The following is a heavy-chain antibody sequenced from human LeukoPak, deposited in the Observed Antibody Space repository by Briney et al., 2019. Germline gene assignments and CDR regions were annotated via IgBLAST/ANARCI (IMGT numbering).Heavy chain of an antibody. V-gene: IGHV1-24*01. CDR2: FDPEDGET. Sequence: GASVKVSCKVSGYTLTELSMHWVRQAPGKGLEWMGGFDPEDGETIYAQKFQGRVTMTEDTSTDTAYMELSSLRSEGTAVYYCATTVMPVVVISAFDIWGQGTMVTVSS. CDR3: ATTVMPVVVISAFDI. CDR1: GYTLTELS. J-gene: IGHJ3*02. D-gene: IGHD3-22*01.